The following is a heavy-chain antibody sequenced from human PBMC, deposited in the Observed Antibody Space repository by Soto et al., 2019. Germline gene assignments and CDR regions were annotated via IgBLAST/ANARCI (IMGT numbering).Heavy chain of an antibody. V-gene: IGHV3-23*01. CDR2: ISGSGGST. D-gene: IGHD6-6*01. CDR1: GFTFSSYA. CDR3: AKDIAARPLGWFDP. J-gene: IGHJ5*02. Sequence: GGSLRLSCAASGFTFSSYAMSGVRQAPGKGLEWVSAISGSGGSTYYADSVKGRVTISRDNSKNTLYLQMNSLRAEDTAVYYCAKDIAARPLGWFDPWGQGTLVTVSS.